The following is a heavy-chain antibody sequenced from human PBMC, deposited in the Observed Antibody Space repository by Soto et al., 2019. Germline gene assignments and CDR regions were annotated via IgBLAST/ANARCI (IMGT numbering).Heavy chain of an antibody. CDR2: LSAYNGNT. J-gene: IGHJ3*02. CDR3: ARWSTCAAFYI. Sequence: GASVKLSCKASGYTITSYGISWVRQAPGQGLEWMGWLSAYNGNTNYAQKLQGRVTMTADTSTTTAYMELRSLRSDDTAVYYCARWSTCAAFYIWGRGTMVTVSS. V-gene: IGHV1-18*01. CDR1: GYTITSYG.